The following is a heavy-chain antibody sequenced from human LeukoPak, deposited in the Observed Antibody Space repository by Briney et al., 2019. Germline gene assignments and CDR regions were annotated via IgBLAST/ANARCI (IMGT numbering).Heavy chain of an antibody. Sequence: SETLSLTCTVSGGSITYFYWSWIRQPAGKGLEWIGHIYYSGSTEYNPSLKSRVSMSVDTSKNQFSLKLTSVTAADTAVYYCARDRYSYAYEYWGQGALVTVSS. CDR2: IYYSGST. CDR3: ARDRYSYAYEY. D-gene: IGHD5-18*01. J-gene: IGHJ4*02. CDR1: GGSITYFY. V-gene: IGHV4-4*07.